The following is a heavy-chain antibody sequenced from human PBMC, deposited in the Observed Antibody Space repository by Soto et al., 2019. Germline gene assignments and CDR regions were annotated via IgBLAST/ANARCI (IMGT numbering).Heavy chain of an antibody. CDR3: ASSLRMAGIGNYYYGMDV. V-gene: IGHV1-69*12. CDR1: GGIFSDFS. CDR2: IMPIFGGP. Sequence: QVQLVQSGAEVKKPGSSLKVSCKASGGIFSDFSFSWVRQAPGQGLEWMGGIMPIFGGPDYAQRFRGRVTITADEVTRTAFMELRGLTSEDTATYYCASSLRMAGIGNYYYGMDVWGQGTTVTVSS. J-gene: IGHJ6*02. D-gene: IGHD6-19*01.